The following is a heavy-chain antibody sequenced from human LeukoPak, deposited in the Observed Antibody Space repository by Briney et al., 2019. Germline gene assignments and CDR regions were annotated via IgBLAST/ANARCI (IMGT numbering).Heavy chain of an antibody. J-gene: IGHJ4*02. CDR3: ARDWLSAGGYTSGY. Sequence: GGSLRLSCAASGFTFSSYGMHWVRQAPGKGLEWVAVIWYDGSNKYYADPVKGRFTISRDNSKNTLYLQMNSLRAEDTAVYYCARDWLSAGGYTSGYWGQGTLVTVSS. V-gene: IGHV3-33*01. CDR2: IWYDGSNK. CDR1: GFTFSSYG. D-gene: IGHD5-12*01.